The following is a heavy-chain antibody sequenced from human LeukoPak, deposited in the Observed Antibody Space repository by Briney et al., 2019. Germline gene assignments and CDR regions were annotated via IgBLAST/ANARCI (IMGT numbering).Heavy chain of an antibody. Sequence: GGSLRLSCAASGFTFSSYGMSWVRQAPGKGLEWVSAISGSGGSTYYADSVKGRFTISRDNSKNTLYLQMNSLRAEDTAVYYCAKEASRGSSFAYTPIEKPYYLDYWGQGTLVTVSS. CDR1: GFTFSSYG. D-gene: IGHD5-18*01. V-gene: IGHV3-23*01. CDR2: ISGSGGST. CDR3: AKEASRGSSFAYTPIEKPYYLDY. J-gene: IGHJ4*02.